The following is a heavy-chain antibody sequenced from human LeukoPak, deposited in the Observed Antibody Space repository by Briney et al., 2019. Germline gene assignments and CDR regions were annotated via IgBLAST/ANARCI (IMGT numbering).Heavy chain of an antibody. V-gene: IGHV1-69*13. CDR2: IIPIFGTA. D-gene: IGHD6-13*01. CDR1: GGTFSSYA. CDR3: ARAGRGYSSLFDY. J-gene: IGHJ4*02. Sequence: SVKVSCKASGGTFSSYAMSWVRQAPGQGLEWMGGIIPIFGTANYAQKFQGRGTITADESTSTAYMELSSLRSEDTAVYYCARAGRGYSSLFDYWGQGTLVTVSS.